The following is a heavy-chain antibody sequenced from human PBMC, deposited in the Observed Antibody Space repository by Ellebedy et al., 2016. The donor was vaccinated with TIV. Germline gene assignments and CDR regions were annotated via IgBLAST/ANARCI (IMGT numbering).Heavy chain of an antibody. V-gene: IGHV3-23*01. Sequence: GESLKISCAASGFTFSSYAMSWVRQAPGKGLEWVSAITARGDDTYDADSVKGRFTISRDNSRNTLYLQMNSLSADDTAVYYCAKGSSSSRPYYFDYWGQGTLVTVSS. D-gene: IGHD6-13*01. CDR1: GFTFSSYA. CDR3: AKGSSSSRPYYFDY. CDR2: ITARGDDT. J-gene: IGHJ4*02.